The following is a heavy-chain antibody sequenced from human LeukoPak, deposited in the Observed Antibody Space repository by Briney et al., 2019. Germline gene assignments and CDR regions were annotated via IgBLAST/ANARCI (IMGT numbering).Heavy chain of an antibody. CDR3: ARPSVLGPNTDY. V-gene: IGHV3-7*01. CDR1: GFTFGDYA. CDR2: IEQDGSEK. Sequence: HPGGSLRLSCTASGFTFGDYAMSWFRQTPGKGLEWVATIEQDGSEKYYVDSVKGRFTISRDNAKKSLFLQMNSLRADDTAVYYCARPSVLGPNTDYWGQGTLVTVSS. D-gene: IGHD4/OR15-4a*01. J-gene: IGHJ4*02.